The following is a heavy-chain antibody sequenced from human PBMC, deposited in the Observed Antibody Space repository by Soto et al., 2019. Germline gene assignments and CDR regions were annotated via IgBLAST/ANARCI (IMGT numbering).Heavy chain of an antibody. CDR2: ISDSGST. Sequence: EVQLLESGGALVQPGGSLRLSCAASGFTFSNHAMNWVRQAPGKGLEWVSTISDSGSTYYADSVKGRFTIPGDNSKNTLYLKMNSLRAEDTAVYYCARDPGGHYCTSTSCLYFFDHWGQGTLVIVSS. V-gene: IGHV3-23*01. D-gene: IGHD2-2*01. J-gene: IGHJ4*02. CDR3: ARDPGGHYCTSTSCLYFFDH. CDR1: GFTFSNHA.